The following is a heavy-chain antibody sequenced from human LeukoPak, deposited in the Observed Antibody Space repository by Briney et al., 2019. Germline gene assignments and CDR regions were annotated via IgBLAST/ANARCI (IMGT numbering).Heavy chain of an antibody. CDR2: VFYTGAT. Sequence: PSETLSLTCTVSGGSISSDIDYWGWIRQPPGKGLEWIASVFYTGATYYNPSLKSRATISVDTSKNQFSLKLSSVAAADTAVYYCARQEGQQWLVRRTPGYAFDIWGQGTMVTVSS. D-gene: IGHD6-19*01. CDR3: ARQEGQQWLVRRTPGYAFDI. CDR1: GGSISSDIDY. J-gene: IGHJ3*02. V-gene: IGHV4-39*01.